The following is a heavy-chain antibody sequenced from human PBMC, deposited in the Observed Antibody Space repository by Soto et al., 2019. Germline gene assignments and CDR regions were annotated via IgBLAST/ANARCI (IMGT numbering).Heavy chain of an antibody. CDR3: ARFRRNYFDY. J-gene: IGHJ4*02. CDR2: INYVGRTS. Sequence: PSETLSLTCTVSGDSMSGFYWSWIRQTPGKGLEWIGYINYVGRTSYYSPSLQSRVTISLDSSKNQFSLILSSVTAADTAVYFCARFRRNYFDYWGQGTLVTV. CDR1: GDSMSGFY. D-gene: IGHD3-10*01. V-gene: IGHV4-59*01.